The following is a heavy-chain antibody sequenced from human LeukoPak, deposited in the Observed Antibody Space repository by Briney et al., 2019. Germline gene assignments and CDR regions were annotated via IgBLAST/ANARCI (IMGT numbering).Heavy chain of an antibody. CDR1: GGSISSTTYY. J-gene: IGHJ4*02. Sequence: PSETLSLTCTVSGGSISSTTYYWAWIRQPPGKGLEWIGSIYKTGSTNYSPSLKSRVTIAVETSKNQFSLKLSSVTAADKAVYYCAREGRWLQSGRFDYWGQGTLVTVSS. CDR2: IYKTGST. D-gene: IGHD5-24*01. CDR3: AREGRWLQSGRFDY. V-gene: IGHV4-39*07.